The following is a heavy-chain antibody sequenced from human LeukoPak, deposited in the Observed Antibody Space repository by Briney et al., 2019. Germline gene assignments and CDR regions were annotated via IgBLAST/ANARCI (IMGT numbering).Heavy chain of an antibody. CDR2: INSNSGGT. J-gene: IGHJ4*02. V-gene: IGHV1-2*06. Sequence: ASATVSCKASGDTFILYYIHWVRQAPGQGLEWMGRINSNSGGTNYAQRFQGRVTMTRDTSISTAYMELSGLRSDDTAVYYCARVENHFDSSGYYYWGQGTLVTVSS. CDR3: ARVENHFDSSGYYY. D-gene: IGHD3-22*01. CDR1: GDTFILYY.